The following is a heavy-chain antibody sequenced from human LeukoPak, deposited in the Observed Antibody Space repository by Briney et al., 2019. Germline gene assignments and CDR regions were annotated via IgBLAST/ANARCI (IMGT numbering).Heavy chain of an antibody. D-gene: IGHD3-16*01. CDR1: GYTFTSNY. V-gene: IGHV1-46*01. CDR2: ISPSGGST. CDR3: ARDNDSRDPPHFDY. Sequence: APVKVSYKAFGYTFTSNYMHWVRQAPGQGPEWMGVISPSGGSTTYAQKFRGRVTITADKSTRTAYMELSSLRSEDTAVYYCARDNDSRDPPHFDYWGQGTLVTVSS. J-gene: IGHJ4*02.